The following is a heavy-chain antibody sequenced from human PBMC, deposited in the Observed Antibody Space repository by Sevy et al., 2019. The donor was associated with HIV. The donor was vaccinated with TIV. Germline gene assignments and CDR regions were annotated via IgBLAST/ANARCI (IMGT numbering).Heavy chain of an antibody. Sequence: GGSLRLSCAASGFTLSSYVMSWVRHSPGKGLEWVSTISHTSESSNYADSVKGRFTISRDNSKNTLYLQMNSLRVEDTAVYYCAGRRVGDFWSGSVRGPWAGGPLFDYRGQGTLVTVSS. CDR1: GFTLSSYV. D-gene: IGHD3-3*01. CDR3: AGRRVGDFWSGSVRGPWAGGPLFDY. V-gene: IGHV3-23*01. J-gene: IGHJ4*02. CDR2: ISHTSESS.